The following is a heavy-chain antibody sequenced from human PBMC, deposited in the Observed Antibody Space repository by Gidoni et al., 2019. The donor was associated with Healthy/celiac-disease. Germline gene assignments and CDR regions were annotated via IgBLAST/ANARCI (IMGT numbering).Heavy chain of an antibody. CDR3: TTDISIADVNFFDY. D-gene: IGHD3-22*01. V-gene: IGHV3-15*01. Sequence: TTDYAAPVKGRFTISRDDSKNTLYLQMNSLKTEDTAVYYCTTDISIADVNFFDYWGQGTLVTVSS. J-gene: IGHJ4*02. CDR2: TT.